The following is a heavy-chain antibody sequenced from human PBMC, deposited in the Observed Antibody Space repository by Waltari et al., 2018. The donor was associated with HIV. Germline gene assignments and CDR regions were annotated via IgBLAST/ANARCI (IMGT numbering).Heavy chain of an antibody. J-gene: IGHJ6*02. Sequence: QVQLQESGPGLVKPSETLSLTCTVSADFISSYYWSWIRQPAGKGLEWIGRIYTGGNTKYNPSRESRVSMSVDTSKNHFSLKLNAVTSADTAVYYCASSFAVAGWYYGMDVWGQGTTVTVSS. V-gene: IGHV4-4*07. CDR1: ADFISSYY. CDR3: ASSFAVAGWYYGMDV. CDR2: IYTGGNT. D-gene: IGHD6-19*01.